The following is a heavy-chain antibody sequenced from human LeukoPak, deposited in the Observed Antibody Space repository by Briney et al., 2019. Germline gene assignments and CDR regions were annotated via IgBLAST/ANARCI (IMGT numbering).Heavy chain of an antibody. Sequence: GESLKISCKASGYSFTSYWIGWVRQMPGKGLEWMGIIYPGDSDTRYSPSFQGQVTISADKSISTAYLQWSSLKASDTAMYYCARVFGVVPAAMGGDYWGQGTLVTVSS. V-gene: IGHV5-51*01. J-gene: IGHJ4*02. CDR1: GYSFTSYW. CDR2: IYPGDSDT. D-gene: IGHD2-2*01. CDR3: ARVFGVVPAAMGGDY.